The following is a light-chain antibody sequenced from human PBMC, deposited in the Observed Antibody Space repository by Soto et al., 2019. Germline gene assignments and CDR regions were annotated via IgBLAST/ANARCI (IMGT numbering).Light chain of an antibody. CDR1: QSVLYRSSNKNY. Sequence: DIVMTQSPDSLAVSLGERATINCKSSQSVLYRSSNKNYLAWYQQKPGQPPKLLIYWASTRESGVPDRFNGSGSGTDFTLTISSLQAEDVAVYYCQQYYSPPRAFGGGTKVEIK. V-gene: IGKV4-1*01. CDR3: QQYYSPPRA. CDR2: WAS. J-gene: IGKJ4*01.